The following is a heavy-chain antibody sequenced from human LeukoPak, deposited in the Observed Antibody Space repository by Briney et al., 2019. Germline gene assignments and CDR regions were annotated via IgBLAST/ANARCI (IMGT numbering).Heavy chain of an antibody. Sequence: PGGSLRLSCAASGFTFSSYAMSWVRQAPGKGLEWVAVISYDGSNKYYADSVKGRFTISRDNSKNTLYLQMNSLRAEDTAVYYCARDPHHPRYCSSTSCSNSGAFDIWGQGTMVTVSS. CDR3: ARDPHHPRYCSSTSCSNSGAFDI. CDR2: ISYDGSNK. D-gene: IGHD2-2*01. CDR1: GFTFSSYA. J-gene: IGHJ3*02. V-gene: IGHV3-30-3*01.